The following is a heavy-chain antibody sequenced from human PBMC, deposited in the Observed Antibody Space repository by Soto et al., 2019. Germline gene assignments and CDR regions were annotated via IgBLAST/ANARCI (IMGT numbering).Heavy chain of an antibody. CDR1: GFSFSSYG. Sequence: QVQLVESGGGVVQPGRSLRLSCGASGFSFSSYGMHWVRQAPGKGLESVAVIWYDGSKKYHADSVKGRFTISRDNSNNTLYLQMDSLRAEDTAVYYCARELLYGSGSRDYHYYGMDVWGHGTTVSVSS. CDR2: IWYDGSKK. V-gene: IGHV3-33*01. CDR3: ARELLYGSGSRDYHYYGMDV. D-gene: IGHD3-10*01. J-gene: IGHJ6*02.